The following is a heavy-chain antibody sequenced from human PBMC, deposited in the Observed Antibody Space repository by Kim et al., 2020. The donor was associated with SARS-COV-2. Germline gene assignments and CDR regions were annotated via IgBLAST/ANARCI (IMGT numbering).Heavy chain of an antibody. D-gene: IGHD3-10*01. J-gene: IGHJ6*02. CDR3: ARDNYYGSGSYYNRGSIYYYGMDV. CDR1: GGTFSSYA. Sequence: SVKVSCKASGGTFSSYAISWVRQAPGQGLEWMGGIIPIFGTANYAQKFQGRVTITADESTSTAYMELSSLRSEDTAVYYCARDNYYGSGSYYNRGSIYYYGMDVWGQGTTVTVSS. V-gene: IGHV1-69*13. CDR2: IIPIFGTA.